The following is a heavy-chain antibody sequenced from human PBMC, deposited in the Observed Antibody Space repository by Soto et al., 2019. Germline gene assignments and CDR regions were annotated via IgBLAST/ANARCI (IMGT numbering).Heavy chain of an antibody. CDR2: IYPGDSDT. Sequence: PGGSLRLSCAASGFTFSSYWMSWVRQAPGKGLEWVGIIYPGDSDTRYSPSFQGQVTISADKSISTAYLQWSSLKASDTAMYYCARDYASAPYRSSISYYYYGMDVWGQGTTVTVSS. V-gene: IGHV5-51*01. CDR1: GFTFSSYW. D-gene: IGHD2-2*01. CDR3: ARDYASAPYRSSISYYYYGMDV. J-gene: IGHJ6*02.